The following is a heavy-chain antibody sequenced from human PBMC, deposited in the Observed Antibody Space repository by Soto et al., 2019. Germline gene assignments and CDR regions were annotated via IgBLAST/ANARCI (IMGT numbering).Heavy chain of an antibody. J-gene: IGHJ6*02. CDR3: AREPDYGDYGNSHKNYYGMDV. CDR2: ISYDGSNK. D-gene: IGHD4-17*01. CDR1: GFTFSSYA. Sequence: QVQLVESGGGVVQPGRSLRLSCAASGFTFSSYAMHWVHQAPGKGLEWVAVISYDGSNKYYADSVKGRFTISRDNSKNTLYLQMNSLRAEDTAVYYCAREPDYGDYGNSHKNYYGMDVWGQGTTVTVSS. V-gene: IGHV3-30-3*01.